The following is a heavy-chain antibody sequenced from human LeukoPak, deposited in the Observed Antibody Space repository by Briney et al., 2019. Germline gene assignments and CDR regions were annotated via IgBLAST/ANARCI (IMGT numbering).Heavy chain of an antibody. V-gene: IGHV1-8*01. J-gene: IGHJ4*02. CDR1: GYTFTSFD. D-gene: IGHD7-27*01. CDR2: MRSNNGHT. Sequence: ASVKVSCKASGYTFTSFDFNWVRQATGQGLEWMGWMRSNNGHTGYAQKFQGRVTMTRDTSISTAYMELSSLTFEDTAVYYCARGPPNWGMVGYWGQGTLVTVSS. CDR3: ARGPPNWGMVGY.